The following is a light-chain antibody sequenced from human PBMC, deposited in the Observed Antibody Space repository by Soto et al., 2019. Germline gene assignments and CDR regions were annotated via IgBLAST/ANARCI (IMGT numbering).Light chain of an antibody. J-gene: IGLJ2*01. Sequence: QSALTQPASVSGSPGQSITISCSGTSSDVGSYNLVSWYQKHSGKAPQLVIYEVSKRPSGVSDRFSGSKSGNTASLTISGLHDEDEADYYCCSYAGSSTLVFGGGTKLTVL. CDR2: EVS. CDR3: CSYAGSSTLV. V-gene: IGLV2-23*02. CDR1: SSDVGSYNL.